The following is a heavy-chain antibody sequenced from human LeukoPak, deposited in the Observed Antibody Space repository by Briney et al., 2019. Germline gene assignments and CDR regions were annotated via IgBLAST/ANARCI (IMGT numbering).Heavy chain of an antibody. D-gene: IGHD6-19*01. CDR1: GGSISGASIRGTPYY. V-gene: IGHV4-39*07. J-gene: IGHJ5*02. CDR2: IYYNGQR. Sequence: SVTLSLTCTISGGSISGASIRGTPYYWGGVGQPPGKGLGWIGIIYYNGQRFFNPSLRRLVTMALAPSRNPVSLERSPLTPAGTAGYYCVRSPRGTAVTANWCDTWGQGTLVTVSS. CDR3: VRSPRGTAVTANWCDT.